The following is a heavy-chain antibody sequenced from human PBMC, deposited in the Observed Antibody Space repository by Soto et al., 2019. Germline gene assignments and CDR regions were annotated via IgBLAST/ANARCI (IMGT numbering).Heavy chain of an antibody. V-gene: IGHV3-23*01. CDR3: AKTYDTGFDY. Sequence: GGSLRLGCAASGFAFSSYVMRWVRQAPGKGLEWVSAISGSGSSGGSTYYADSVKGRFTISRDDSKNTLFLQMNSLRAEDTAVYYCAKTYDTGFDYWGQGTLVTVSS. CDR2: ISGSGSSGGST. J-gene: IGHJ4*02. D-gene: IGHD3-9*01. CDR1: GFAFSSYV.